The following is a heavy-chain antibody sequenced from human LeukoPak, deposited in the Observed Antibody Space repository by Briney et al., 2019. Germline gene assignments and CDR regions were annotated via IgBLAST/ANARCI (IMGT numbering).Heavy chain of an antibody. CDR3: ASTEPSYCGGDCYPA. CDR2: INPSGGST. Sequence: ASVKVSCKASGYSFTRYYMHWVRQAPGQGLEWMGIINPSGGSTSYAQKFQGRVTMTRDMSTTTVYMEMSSLRSEDTAVYYCASTEPSYCGGDCYPAWGQGTTVTVSS. V-gene: IGHV1-46*01. D-gene: IGHD2-21*02. CDR1: GYSFTRYY. J-gene: IGHJ6*02.